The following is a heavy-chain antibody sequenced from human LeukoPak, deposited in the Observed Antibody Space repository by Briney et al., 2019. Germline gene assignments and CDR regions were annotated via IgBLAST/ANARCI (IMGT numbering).Heavy chain of an antibody. J-gene: IGHJ4*02. D-gene: IGHD1-1*01. CDR3: AILHAGIPFDS. V-gene: IGHV3-48*03. CDR1: GLTFSTYE. CDR2: ISNDGGTI. Sequence: WGSLRLSCAPSGLTFSTYEMNWVRQAPGKGLEWVSYISNDGGTIYYADSVWGRFSISRDNAKNSLYLQMPSLRAEDTAVYYCAILHAGIPFDSWDQGTLVTVSS.